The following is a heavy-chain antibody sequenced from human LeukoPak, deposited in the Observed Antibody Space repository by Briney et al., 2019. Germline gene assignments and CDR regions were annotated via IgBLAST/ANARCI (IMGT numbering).Heavy chain of an antibody. CDR1: GFTFSSYS. V-gene: IGHV3-48*01. Sequence: GGSLRLSCAASGFTFSSYSMNWVRQAPGKGLEWISYIGISSGNTKYADSVKGRFTISGDKAKNSVYPQMNSLRVEDTAVYYCARDTKYAFDNWGQGTLVTDSS. CDR3: ARDTKYAFDN. D-gene: IGHD2-2*01. J-gene: IGHJ4*02. CDR2: IGISSGNT.